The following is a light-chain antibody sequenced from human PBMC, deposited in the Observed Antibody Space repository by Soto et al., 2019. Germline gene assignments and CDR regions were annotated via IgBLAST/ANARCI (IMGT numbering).Light chain of an antibody. CDR3: QQRSDWPPVT. CDR1: QSVSNY. Sequence: EIVLTQSPATLSLSPGERATLSCRASQSVSNYLAWYQQKPGQAPRLLIYDASNRATGIPARFSGSGSGTDITLPISSLEPEDFAVYYCQQRSDWPPVTFGGGTKVEIK. CDR2: DAS. J-gene: IGKJ4*01. V-gene: IGKV3-11*01.